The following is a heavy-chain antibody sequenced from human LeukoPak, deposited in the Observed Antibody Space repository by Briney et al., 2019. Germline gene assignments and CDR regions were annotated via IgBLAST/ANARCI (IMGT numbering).Heavy chain of an antibody. Sequence: SETLSLTCTVSGGSISSYYWSWIRQPPGKGSEWIGYIYYSGNTNFNPSLESRVTMSVDTSKNQFSLKLSSVTAADTAVYYCARVLGYCSSLSCYPHFDSWGQGTLVTVSS. CDR1: GGSISSYY. J-gene: IGHJ4*02. V-gene: IGHV4-59*01. CDR2: IYYSGNT. CDR3: ARVLGYCSSLSCYPHFDS. D-gene: IGHD2-2*01.